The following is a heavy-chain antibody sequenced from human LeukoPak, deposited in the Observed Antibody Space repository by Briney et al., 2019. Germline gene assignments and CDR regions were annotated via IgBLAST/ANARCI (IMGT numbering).Heavy chain of an antibody. CDR1: GYTFTSYY. CDR2: INPSGGST. Sequence: GASVKVSCKASGYTFTSYYMHWVRQAPGQGLEWMGIINPSGGSTSYAQKFQGRVTMTRDMSTSTVYMELSSLRSEDTAVYYCASGFQAVVVRRNDAFDIWGQGTMVTVSS. D-gene: IGHD3-22*01. CDR3: ASGFQAVVVRRNDAFDI. J-gene: IGHJ3*02. V-gene: IGHV1-46*01.